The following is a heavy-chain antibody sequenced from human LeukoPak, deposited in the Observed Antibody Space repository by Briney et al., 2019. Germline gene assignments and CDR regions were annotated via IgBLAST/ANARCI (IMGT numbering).Heavy chain of an antibody. CDR3: ARHRIAAADDAFEI. CDR2: AYYSGST. Sequence: SETLSLTCTVSGGSISSSSYYWGWIRQPPGKGLEWIGTAYYSGSTYYNPSLKSRVTISVDTSKNLFSLKLSSVTAADTAVYYCARHRIAAADDAFEIWGQGTMHTVSS. D-gene: IGHD6-13*01. J-gene: IGHJ3*02. CDR1: GGSISSSSYY. V-gene: IGHV4-39*01.